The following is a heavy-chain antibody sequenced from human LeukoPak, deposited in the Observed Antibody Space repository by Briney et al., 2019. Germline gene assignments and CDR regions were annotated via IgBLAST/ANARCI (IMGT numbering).Heavy chain of an antibody. J-gene: IGHJ4*02. Sequence: SVKVSCXASGGTFSSYAISWVRQAPGQGLEWMGGIIPIFGTANYAQKFQGRVTITTDESTSTAYMELSSLRSEDTAVYYCARDAVTDSSSWYYFDYWGQGTLVTVSS. V-gene: IGHV1-69*05. CDR3: ARDAVTDSSSWYYFDY. D-gene: IGHD6-13*01. CDR1: GGTFSSYA. CDR2: IIPIFGTA.